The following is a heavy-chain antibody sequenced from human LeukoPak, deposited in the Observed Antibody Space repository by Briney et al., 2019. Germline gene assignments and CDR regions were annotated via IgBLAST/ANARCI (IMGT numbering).Heavy chain of an antibody. D-gene: IGHD2-2*01. Sequence: SETLSLTCTVSGGSISSSSYFWGWIRQPPGKGLEWIGGISYTGSTYSNPSLKSRVTMSVDTSKNQFSLKLSSVTAADTAVFFCARGVVPAALWQNWFDPWGQGSLVIVSS. CDR2: ISYTGST. J-gene: IGHJ5*02. V-gene: IGHV4-39*07. CDR1: GGSISSSSYF. CDR3: ARGVVPAALWQNWFDP.